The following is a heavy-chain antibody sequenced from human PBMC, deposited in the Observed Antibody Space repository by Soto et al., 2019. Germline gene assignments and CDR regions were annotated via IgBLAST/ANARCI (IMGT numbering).Heavy chain of an antibody. D-gene: IGHD1-1*01. CDR2: INAANGDT. J-gene: IGHJ5*02. V-gene: IGHV1-3*01. Sequence: GASVKVSCKASGYTFTSYGIHWVRQAPGQRLEWMGWINAANGDTKYSPKFQGRVTITRDTSASTAYMELSSLRSEDTAVYYCASLPTAFAWFDPWGQGTLVTVSS. CDR3: ASLPTAFAWFDP. CDR1: GYTFTSYG.